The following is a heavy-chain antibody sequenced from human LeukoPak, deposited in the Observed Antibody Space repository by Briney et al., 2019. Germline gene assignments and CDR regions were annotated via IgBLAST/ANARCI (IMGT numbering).Heavy chain of an antibody. Sequence: GGSLRLSCAASGFTFSTYGMHWVRQAPGKGLEWVAFIRFDGSNKYYADSVKGRFTISRDNSKNMLYLQMNSLRAEDTAVYYCAKPHFDYWGQGTLVTVSS. CDR3: AKPHFDY. CDR1: GFTFSTYG. V-gene: IGHV3-30*02. J-gene: IGHJ4*02. CDR2: IRFDGSNK.